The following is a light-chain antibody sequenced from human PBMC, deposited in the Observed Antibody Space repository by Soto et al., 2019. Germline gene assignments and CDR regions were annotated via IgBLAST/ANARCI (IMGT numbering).Light chain of an antibody. V-gene: IGKV1-39*01. CDR1: QSISSY. Sequence: DIQMTQSPSSLFASVGDRVTITFRASQSISSYLNWYQQKPGKAHKLLIYAASSLQSGVPSRFSGSGSGTDFTLTISSLQPEDFATYYGQQSYRTPFTFGPGTKVDIK. CDR3: QQSYRTPFT. J-gene: IGKJ3*01. CDR2: AAS.